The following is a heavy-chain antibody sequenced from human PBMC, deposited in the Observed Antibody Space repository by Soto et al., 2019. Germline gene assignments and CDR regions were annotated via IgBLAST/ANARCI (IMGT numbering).Heavy chain of an antibody. D-gene: IGHD1-20*01. Sequence: PSETLSLTSTVSGGSISSYYSSWIRQPPGKGLEWIGYIYYSGSTNYNPSLKSRVTISVDTSKNQFSLKLSSVTAADTAVYYCAKVSTLVFYYYGMDVWRQGTTVTVSS. CDR1: GGSISSYY. CDR3: AKVSTLVFYYYGMDV. V-gene: IGHV4-59*01. J-gene: IGHJ6*02. CDR2: IYYSGST.